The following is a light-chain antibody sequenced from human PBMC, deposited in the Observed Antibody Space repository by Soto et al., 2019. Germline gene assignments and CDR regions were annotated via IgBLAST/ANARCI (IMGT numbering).Light chain of an antibody. Sequence: DIVMTQSPLSLPVTPGEPASISCRSSQSLLHSNGYNYLDWYLQKPGQSPQLLIYLGSNRASGGPDRFSGSGSGTDFSLKISRVEAEDVGVYYCLQCLQTPPRFGGGTKVEIK. CDR3: LQCLQTPPR. V-gene: IGKV2-28*01. CDR1: QSLLHSNGYNY. CDR2: LGS. J-gene: IGKJ4*01.